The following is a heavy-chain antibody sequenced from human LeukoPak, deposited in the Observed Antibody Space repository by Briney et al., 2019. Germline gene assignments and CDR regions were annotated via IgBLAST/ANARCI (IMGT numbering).Heavy chain of an antibody. V-gene: IGHV4-31*03. J-gene: IGHJ4*02. Sequence: PSETLSLTCTVSGGSISSGGYYWSWIRQHPGKGLEWIGYIYYSGSTYYNPSLKSRVTISVDTSKNQFSLKLSSVTAADTAVYSCARAYRGVPDYWGQGTLVTVSS. D-gene: IGHD3-10*01. CDR2: IYYSGST. CDR3: ARAYRGVPDY. CDR1: GGSISSGGYY.